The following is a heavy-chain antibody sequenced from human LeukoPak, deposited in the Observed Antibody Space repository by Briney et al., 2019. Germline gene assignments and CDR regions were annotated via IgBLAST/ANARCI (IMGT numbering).Heavy chain of an antibody. CDR2: IIPIFGTA. CDR3: AVNYYYDSSGYRPYDAFDI. J-gene: IGHJ3*02. D-gene: IGHD3-22*01. CDR1: GGTFSSYA. V-gene: IGHV1-69*05. Sequence: GSSVTVSCKASGGTFSSYAISWVRQAPGQGLEWMGGIIPIFGTANYAQKFQGRVTITTDESTSTAYMELSSLRSEDTAVYYCAVNYYYDSSGYRPYDAFDIWGQGTMVTVSS.